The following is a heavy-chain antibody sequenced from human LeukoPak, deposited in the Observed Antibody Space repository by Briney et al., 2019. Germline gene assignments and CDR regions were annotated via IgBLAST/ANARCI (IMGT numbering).Heavy chain of an antibody. J-gene: IGHJ3*02. CDR2: IYYSGST. CDR1: GGSISSYY. D-gene: IGHD6-13*01. CDR3: ARDEGSYSSSPHAFDI. V-gene: IGHV4-59*01. Sequence: SETLSLTCTVSGGSISSYYWSWIRQPPGKGLEWIGYIYYSGSTNYNPSLKSRVTISVDTSKNQFSLKLSSVTAADTAVYYCARDEGSYSSSPHAFDIWGQGTMVTVSS.